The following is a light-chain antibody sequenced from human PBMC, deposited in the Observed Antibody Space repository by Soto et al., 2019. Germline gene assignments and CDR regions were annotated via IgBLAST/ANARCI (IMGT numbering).Light chain of an antibody. CDR1: QSISSW. J-gene: IGKJ1*01. CDR2: DAS. CDR3: QQYNSYWT. V-gene: IGKV1-5*01. Sequence: DIQMTQSPSTLSASVGDRVTITCRASQSISSWLAWYQQKPGKAPKILIYDASSLESGVPSRFSGSGSGTEFTLTISSLQPDDSATYYCQQYNSYWTFGQGTKVDIK.